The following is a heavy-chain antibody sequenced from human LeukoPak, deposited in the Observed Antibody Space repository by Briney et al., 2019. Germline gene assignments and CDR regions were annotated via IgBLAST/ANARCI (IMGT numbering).Heavy chain of an antibody. V-gene: IGHV3-23*01. J-gene: IGHJ4*02. CDR2: INDNGGRT. D-gene: IGHD5-12*01. CDR1: GFTFSSYA. CDR3: ARGRSTGYPYYFEY. Sequence: GGSLRLSCAATGPGFTFSSYAMSWVRQAPGKGLEWVSSINDNGGRTFYADSVKGRFTISRDNSKNTVHLQMNSLRAEETAVYYCARGRSTGYPYYFEYWGQGTLVTVSS.